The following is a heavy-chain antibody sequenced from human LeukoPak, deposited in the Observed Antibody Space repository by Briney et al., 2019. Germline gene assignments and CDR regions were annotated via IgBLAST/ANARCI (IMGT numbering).Heavy chain of an antibody. J-gene: IGHJ4*02. V-gene: IGHV1-69*04. CDR3: AREYCSGGSCYFGLDY. Sequence: GASVEVSCKASGGTFISYAISWVRQAPGQGLEWMGRITPILGIANYAQKFQGRVTITADKSTSTAYMELSSLRSEDTAVYYCAREYCSGGSCYFGLDYWGQGTLVTVSS. CDR1: GGTFISYA. CDR2: ITPILGIA. D-gene: IGHD2-15*01.